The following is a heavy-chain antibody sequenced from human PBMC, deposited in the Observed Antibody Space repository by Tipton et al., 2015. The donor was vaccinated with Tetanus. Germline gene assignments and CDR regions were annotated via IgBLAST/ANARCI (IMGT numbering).Heavy chain of an antibody. J-gene: IGHJ4*02. CDR2: INHRGST. CDR1: GASFSDYY. Sequence: TLSLTCAVYGASFSDYYWSWIRQAPGKGLEWIGEINHRGSTNHNPSLKSRVNISLDRSENQISLMLTSVTAADTAVYYCARVACSSTSCYSHYFDYWGPGSLVTVSS. D-gene: IGHD2-2*01. V-gene: IGHV4-34*01. CDR3: ARVACSSTSCYSHYFDY.